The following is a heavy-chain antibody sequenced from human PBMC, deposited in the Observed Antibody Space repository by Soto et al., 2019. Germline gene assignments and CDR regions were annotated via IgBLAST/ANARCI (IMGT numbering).Heavy chain of an antibody. D-gene: IGHD6-13*01. CDR1: GGSINSDY. CDR2: FYYRGST. J-gene: IGHJ4*02. Sequence: SETLSLNCSVSGGSINSDYRNWIRQPPGKGLEWIGSFYYRGSTDYNPSLKTRVTLTMDTSTSTVYMEVSSLRSEDTAVYYCARDLAAAGLWGQGTLVTVSS. CDR3: ARDLAAAGL. V-gene: IGHV4-59*01.